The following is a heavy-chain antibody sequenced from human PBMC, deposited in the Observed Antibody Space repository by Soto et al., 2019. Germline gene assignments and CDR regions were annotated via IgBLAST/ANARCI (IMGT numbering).Heavy chain of an antibody. CDR3: ARDREVTAGSYYYGMDV. V-gene: IGHV4-31*03. Sequence: SETLSLTCTVSGGSISSGGYYWSWIRQHPGNGLEWIGYIYYSGSTYYNPSLKSRVTISVDTSKNQFSLKLSSVTAADTAVYYCARDREVTAGSYYYGMDVWGQGTTVTVSS. CDR2: IYYSGST. J-gene: IGHJ6*02. D-gene: IGHD2-21*02. CDR1: GGSISSGGYY.